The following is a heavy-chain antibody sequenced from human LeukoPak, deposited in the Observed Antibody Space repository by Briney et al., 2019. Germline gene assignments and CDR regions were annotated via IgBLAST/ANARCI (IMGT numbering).Heavy chain of an antibody. CDR2: IRYDGSNK. D-gene: IGHD6-6*01. J-gene: IGHJ5*02. CDR1: GFTFGSYG. Sequence: GGSLRLSCAASGFTFGSYGMHWVRQAPGKGLEWVAFIRYDGSNKYYADSVEGRFTISRDNSKNTLYLQMNSLRAEDTAVYYCAKDRQLVGRNWFDPWGQGTLVTVSS. V-gene: IGHV3-30*02. CDR3: AKDRQLVGRNWFDP.